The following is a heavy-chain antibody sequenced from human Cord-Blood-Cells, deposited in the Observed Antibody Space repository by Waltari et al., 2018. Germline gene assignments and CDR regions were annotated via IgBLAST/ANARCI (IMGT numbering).Heavy chain of an antibody. Sequence: QVQLQQWGAGLLKPSATLSLTCAVYGGSFSGYYWSWIRQPPGKGLEWIGEINHSGSTNYNPSLKSRVTISVDTSKNQFSLKLSSVTAADTAVYYCARRPPPYSGSYYWFDPWGQGTLVTVSS. CDR3: ARRPPPYSGSYYWFDP. CDR2: INHSGST. V-gene: IGHV4-34*01. D-gene: IGHD1-26*01. CDR1: GGSFSGYY. J-gene: IGHJ5*02.